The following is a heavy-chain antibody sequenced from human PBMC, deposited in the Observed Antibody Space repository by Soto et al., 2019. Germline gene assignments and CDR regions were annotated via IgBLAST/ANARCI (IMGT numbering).Heavy chain of an antibody. D-gene: IGHD1-26*01. J-gene: IGHJ4*02. CDR2: INPSGGST. V-gene: IGHV1-46*01. CDR3: ARDRVPRRVGAEYYFDY. Sequence: ASLKVSCKASGYPFTSYYMHWVRQAPGQGLEWMGIINPSGGSTSYAQKFQGRVTITADKSTSTAYMELSSLRSEDTAVYYCARDRVPRRVGAEYYFDYWGQGTLVTVSS. CDR1: GYPFTSYY.